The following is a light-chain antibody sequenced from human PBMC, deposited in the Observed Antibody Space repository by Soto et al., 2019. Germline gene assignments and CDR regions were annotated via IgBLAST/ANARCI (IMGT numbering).Light chain of an antibody. Sequence: DIQMTQSHSTLSASVGDRVTITCRASQSIDTWLAWYQQKPGEVPKVLIYKVSNLQRGVPSRFGGSGSGTEFTLTISGLQPDDFATYYCQHYQFFPWTFGQGTKVDIK. CDR1: QSIDTW. CDR2: KVS. V-gene: IGKV1-5*03. CDR3: QHYQFFPWT. J-gene: IGKJ1*01.